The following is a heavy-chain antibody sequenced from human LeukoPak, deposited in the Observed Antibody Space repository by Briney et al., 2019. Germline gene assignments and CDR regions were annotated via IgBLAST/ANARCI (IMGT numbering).Heavy chain of an antibody. CDR1: GRSFSGYY. CDR2: INHSGST. D-gene: IGHD3-16*01. J-gene: IGHJ4*02. CDR3: ASLRVPGDFDY. Sequence: SETLSLTCAVYGRSFSGYYWSWIRQPPGKGLEWIGEINHSGSTSYNPSLKSRVTISKDTSKNQFSLRLTSVTAADTAVYYCASLRVPGDFDYWGQGTLVTVSS. V-gene: IGHV4-34*01.